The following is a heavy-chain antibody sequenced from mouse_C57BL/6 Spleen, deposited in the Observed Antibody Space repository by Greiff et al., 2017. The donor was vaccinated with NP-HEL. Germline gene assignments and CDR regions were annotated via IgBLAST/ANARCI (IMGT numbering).Heavy chain of an antibody. V-gene: IGHV1-20*01. Sequence: EVHLVESGPELVKPGDSVKISCKASGYSFTGYFMNWVMQSHGKSLEWIGRINPYNGDTFYNQKFKGKATLTVDKSSSTAHMELRSLTSEDSAVYYCARGDYGSSTYYAMDYWGQGTSVTVSS. J-gene: IGHJ4*01. D-gene: IGHD1-1*01. CDR1: GYSFTGYF. CDR3: ARGDYGSSTYYAMDY. CDR2: INPYNGDT.